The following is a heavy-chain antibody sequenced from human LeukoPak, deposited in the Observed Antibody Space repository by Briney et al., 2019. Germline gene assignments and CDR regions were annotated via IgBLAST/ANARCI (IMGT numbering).Heavy chain of an antibody. D-gene: IGHD1-26*01. V-gene: IGHV3-7*04. Sequence: GGSLRLACAASGFTLSTYSMTWVRQAPGKGLEWVANINQDGSEKSFVDSVKGRFTISRDNAKNSLYLQMSSLRADDTAVYYCARVGKTGDWYFDLWGRSTLVTVSS. J-gene: IGHJ2*01. CDR1: GFTLSTYS. CDR2: INQDGSEK. CDR3: ARVGKTGDWYFDL.